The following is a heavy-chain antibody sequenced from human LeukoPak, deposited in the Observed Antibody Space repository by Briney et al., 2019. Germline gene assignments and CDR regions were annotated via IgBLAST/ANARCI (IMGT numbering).Heavy chain of an antibody. Sequence: GGSLRLSCAASGFTFNKDGTHWVRQAPGKGLEWVTFIGYDGNTKYYADSVRGRFTISRDNLKNTLYLQMNSLRPEDAAVYYCAKDRSTNWSLDYWGQGTPVIVSS. J-gene: IGHJ4*02. CDR1: GFTFNKDG. V-gene: IGHV3-30*02. CDR2: IGYDGNTK. CDR3: AKDRSTNWSLDY. D-gene: IGHD6-13*01.